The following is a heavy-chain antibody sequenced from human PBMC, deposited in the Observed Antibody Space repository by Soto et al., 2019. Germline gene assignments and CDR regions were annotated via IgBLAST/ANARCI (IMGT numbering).Heavy chain of an antibody. CDR1: GFTFSIYG. CDR2: IWYDGSNK. Sequence: PGGSLRLSCAACGFTFSIYGMHWVRQAPGKGLEWVAVIWYDGSNKYYADSVKGRFTISRDNSKNTLYLQMNSLRAEDTAVYYCARALPPLYGDYVYTFDYWGQGTLVTVSS. V-gene: IGHV3-33*01. CDR3: ARALPPLYGDYVYTFDY. D-gene: IGHD4-17*01. J-gene: IGHJ4*02.